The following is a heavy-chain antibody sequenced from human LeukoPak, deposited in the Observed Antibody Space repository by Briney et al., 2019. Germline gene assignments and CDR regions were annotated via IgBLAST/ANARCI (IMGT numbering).Heavy chain of an antibody. V-gene: IGHV4-61*02. D-gene: IGHD1-26*01. CDR1: GGSISSGSYY. J-gene: IGHJ4*02. Sequence: SETLSLTCTVSGGSISSGSYYWSWIRQPAGKGLEWIGRIYTSGSTNYNPSLKSRVTISVDTSKNQFSLKLSSVTAADTAVYYYARDLLRAFDYWGQGTLVTVSS. CDR3: ARDLLRAFDY. CDR2: IYTSGST.